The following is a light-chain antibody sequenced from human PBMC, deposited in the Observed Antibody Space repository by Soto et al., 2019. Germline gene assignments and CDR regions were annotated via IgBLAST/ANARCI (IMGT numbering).Light chain of an antibody. CDR2: GAS. Sequence: EIVLTQSPGTVSLSPGERATLSCRASQSVSSIYLAWYQKKPGQAPRLLIYGASSRATDIPDRFSGSGSGTDFTLTISSLEPEDFAVYYCQQYGSSPRTFGQGTKVDI. CDR3: QQYGSSPRT. CDR1: QSVSSIY. J-gene: IGKJ1*01. V-gene: IGKV3-20*01.